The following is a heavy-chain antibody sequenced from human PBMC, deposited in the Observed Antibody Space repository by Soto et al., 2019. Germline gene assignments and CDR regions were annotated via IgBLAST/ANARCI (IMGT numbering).Heavy chain of an antibody. Sequence: GAPVKVSCKASGYTFTSYGISWVRQAPGQGLEWMGWISAYNGNTNYAQKLQGRVTMTTDTSTSTAYMELRSLRSDDTAVYYCARVTGRRIAAAGNSWAHGIWGHGTMVTVS. CDR1: GYTFTSYG. J-gene: IGHJ3*02. CDR3: ARVTGRRIAAAGNSWAHGI. V-gene: IGHV1-18*01. CDR2: ISAYNGNT. D-gene: IGHD6-13*01.